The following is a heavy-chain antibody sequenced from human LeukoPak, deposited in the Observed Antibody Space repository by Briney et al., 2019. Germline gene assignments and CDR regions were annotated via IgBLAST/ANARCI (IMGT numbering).Heavy chain of an antibody. J-gene: IGHJ3*02. D-gene: IGHD2-15*01. CDR2: VIPNSGGT. V-gene: IGHV1-2*02. Sequence: ASVKVSCKASGYTFTGYYMHWLRQAPGQGLEWMGWVIPNSGGTNSAQNFEDRVTMTRDTSINTAYMELSSLTYDDTAVYYCARGVLLQGRGAFDIWGQGTMVTVSS. CDR3: ARGVLLQGRGAFDI. CDR1: GYTFTGYY.